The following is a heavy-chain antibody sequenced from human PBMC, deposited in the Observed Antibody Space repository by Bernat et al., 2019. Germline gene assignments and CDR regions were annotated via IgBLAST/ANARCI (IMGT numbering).Heavy chain of an antibody. Sequence: QVQLVQSGAEVKKPGSSVKVSCKASGGTFSSYAISWVRQAPGQGLEWMGGISPSFGTANHAQKFQVRITSTADESTSTAYMELSRLRSEDTDVYYCARDTCIVGVYWGQGTLVTVSS. CDR2: ISPSFGTA. CDR1: GGTFSSYA. D-gene: IGHD2-2*01. V-gene: IGHV1-69*01. CDR3: ARDTCIVGVY. J-gene: IGHJ4*02.